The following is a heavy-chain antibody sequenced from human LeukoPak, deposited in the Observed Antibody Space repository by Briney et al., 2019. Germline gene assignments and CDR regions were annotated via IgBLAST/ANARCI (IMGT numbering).Heavy chain of an antibody. V-gene: IGHV1-2*02. D-gene: IGHD1-26*01. Sequence: VASVKVSCKASGYTFTGYYMHWVRQAPGQGLEWMGWINPNSGGTNYAQKFQGRVTMTRDTSISTAYMELSRLRSDDTAVYYCARGPPKSVGATSAKEFDYWGQGTLVTVSS. CDR2: INPNSGGT. CDR3: ARGPPKSVGATSAKEFDY. CDR1: GYTFTGYY. J-gene: IGHJ4*02.